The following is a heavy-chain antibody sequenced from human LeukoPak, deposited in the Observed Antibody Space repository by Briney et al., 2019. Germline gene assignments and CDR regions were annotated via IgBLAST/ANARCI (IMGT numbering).Heavy chain of an antibody. J-gene: IGHJ4*02. CDR2: ISSSSSYI. CDR1: GFTFSGYS. CDR3: ARNLRGSGVVIFFDY. D-gene: IGHD3-3*01. V-gene: IGHV3-21*01. Sequence: GGSLRLSCAASGFTFSGYSMNWVRQAPGKGLEWVSSISSSSSYIYYADSVKGRFTISRDNAKNSLYLQMNSLRAEDTAVYYCARNLRGSGVVIFFDYWGQGTLVTVSS.